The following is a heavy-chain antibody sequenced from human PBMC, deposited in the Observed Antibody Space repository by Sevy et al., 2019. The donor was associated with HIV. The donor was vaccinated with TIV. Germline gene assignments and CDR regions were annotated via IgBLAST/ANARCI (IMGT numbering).Heavy chain of an antibody. CDR1: GFTSSNYA. J-gene: IGHJ4*02. CDR3: AKDSYFDNTLFDY. Sequence: GGSLRLSCAASGFTSSNYAMSWVRQAPGKGLEWVSGISGSGGSTYYADSVKGRFTISRDNSKNSLYLQMNSLGAEDTAVYYCAKDSYFDNTLFDYWGQGTLVTVSS. V-gene: IGHV3-23*01. CDR2: ISGSGGST. D-gene: IGHD3-22*01.